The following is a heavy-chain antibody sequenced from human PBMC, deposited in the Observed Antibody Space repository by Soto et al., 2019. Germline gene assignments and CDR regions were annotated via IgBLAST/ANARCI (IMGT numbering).Heavy chain of an antibody. D-gene: IGHD3-10*01. CDR1: GYTFTSYG. Sequence: QVQLVQSGAEVKKPGASVKVSCKASGYTFTSYGISWVRQAPGQGLEWMGWISTYNDNTNYAQKLRGRVTMTTDTATRTADMELRSLRSDDTAVYYCAREGGSGSYDYWGQGTLVTVSS. CDR3: AREGGSGSYDY. CDR2: ISTYNDNT. J-gene: IGHJ4*02. V-gene: IGHV1-18*01.